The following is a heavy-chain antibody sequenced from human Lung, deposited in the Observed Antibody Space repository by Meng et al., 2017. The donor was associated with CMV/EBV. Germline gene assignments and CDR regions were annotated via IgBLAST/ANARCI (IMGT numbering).Heavy chain of an antibody. CDR3: GRNHFKDY. D-gene: IGHD3-3*02. CDR2: IKADGTET. J-gene: IGHJ4*02. CDR1: GFPFSQYW. Sequence: GESLKISCVASGFPFSQYWMDWARQSPGRGLEWVANIKADGTETYYGASVKGRFTISRDNAHNSVFLEMTNLRVEDTAVYFCGRNHFKDYWGQGSLVTVSS. V-gene: IGHV3-7*01.